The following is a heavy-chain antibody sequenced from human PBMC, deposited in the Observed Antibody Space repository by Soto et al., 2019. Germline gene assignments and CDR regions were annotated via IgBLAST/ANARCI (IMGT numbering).Heavy chain of an antibody. CDR3: ARLALRSSGYSSGWYVFFDY. J-gene: IGHJ4*02. D-gene: IGHD6-19*01. CDR2: INPNSGGT. V-gene: IGHV1-2*04. CDR1: GYTFTGYY. Sequence: GASVKVSCKASGYTFTGYYMHWVRQAPGQGLEWMGWINPNSGGTNYAQKFQGWVTMTRDTSISTAYMELSRLRSDDTAVYYCARLALRSSGYSSGWYVFFDYWGQGTLVTVPS.